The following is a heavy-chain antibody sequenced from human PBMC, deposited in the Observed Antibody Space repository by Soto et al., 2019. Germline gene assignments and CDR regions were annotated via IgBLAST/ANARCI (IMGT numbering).Heavy chain of an antibody. CDR3: AADKGYYYDSSGYYYYYGMDV. J-gene: IGHJ6*02. V-gene: IGHV1-58*02. D-gene: IGHD3-22*01. CDR1: GFTFTSSA. Sequence: QMQLVQSGPEVKKPGTSVKVSCKASGFTFTSSAMQWVRQARGQRLEGIGWIVVGSGNTNYAQKFQERVTITGDMATSRAYMELISLRSEDTAVYYCAADKGYYYDSSGYYYYYGMDVWGQGTTVTVSS. CDR2: IVVGSGNT.